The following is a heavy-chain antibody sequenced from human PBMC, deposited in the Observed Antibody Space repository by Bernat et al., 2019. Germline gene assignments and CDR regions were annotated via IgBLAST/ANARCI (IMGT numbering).Heavy chain of an antibody. Sequence: QLQLQESGPGLVKPSETLSLTCTVSGGSISSSVYYWGWIRQPPGKGLEWIASIFYSGATYYNPSLKSRVTISVDTSKNQFSLKLSSVPAADTAVYYCARGLNIFDYWGQGALVTVSS. V-gene: IGHV4-39*01. CDR1: GGSISSSVYY. CDR2: IFYSGAT. CDR3: ARGLNIFDY. J-gene: IGHJ4*02. D-gene: IGHD2/OR15-2a*01.